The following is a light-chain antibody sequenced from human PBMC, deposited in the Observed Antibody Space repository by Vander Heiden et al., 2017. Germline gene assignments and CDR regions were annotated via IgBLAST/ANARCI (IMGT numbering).Light chain of an antibody. Sequence: DIQMTQSPSTLPASVGDRVTITCRARQSISSWLAWYQQKPGKAPKLLIYQASSLESGVPSRFSGSGSGTEFTLTISSLQPDDFATYYCHQYGTYPGWTFGQGTKVEIK. V-gene: IGKV1-5*03. J-gene: IGKJ1*01. CDR3: HQYGTYPGWT. CDR2: QAS. CDR1: QSISSW.